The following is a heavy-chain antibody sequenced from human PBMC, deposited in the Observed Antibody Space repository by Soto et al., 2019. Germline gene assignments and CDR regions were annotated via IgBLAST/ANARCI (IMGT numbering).Heavy chain of an antibody. V-gene: IGHV3-30*18. CDR1: GFTFSSYG. Sequence: GGSLRLSCAASGFTFSSYGMHWVRQAPGKGLEWVAVISYDGSNKYYADSVKGRFTISRDNSKNTLYLQMNSLRAEDTAVYYCAKGGIITFGGVIVGGGAFDIWGQGTMVTVSS. D-gene: IGHD3-16*02. J-gene: IGHJ3*02. CDR2: ISYDGSNK. CDR3: AKGGIITFGGVIVGGGAFDI.